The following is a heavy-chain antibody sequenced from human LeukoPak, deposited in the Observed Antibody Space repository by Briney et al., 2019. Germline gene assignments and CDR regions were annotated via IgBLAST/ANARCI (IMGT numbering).Heavy chain of an antibody. V-gene: IGHV3-30*02. D-gene: IGHD1-7*01. Sequence: PGGSLRLSCAASGFTFSSYGMHWVRQAPGKGLEWVAFIRYDGSNKYYADSVKGRFTISRDNSKNTLYLQMNSLRAEDTAVYYCAKEAEGGPLYSPWNWFDPWGKGTTVTVSS. CDR1: GFTFSSYG. CDR2: IRYDGSNK. CDR3: AKEAEGGPLYSPWNWFDP. J-gene: IGHJ6*04.